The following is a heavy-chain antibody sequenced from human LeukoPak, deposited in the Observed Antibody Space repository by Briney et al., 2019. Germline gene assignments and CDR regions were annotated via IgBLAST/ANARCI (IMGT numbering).Heavy chain of an antibody. CDR3: ARVLSRGSSGWYYFDY. CDR1: GYTFTGYY. CDR2: INPNSGGT. D-gene: IGHD6-19*01. Sequence: ASVKVSCKASGYTFTGYYMHWMRQAPGQGLEWMGWINPNSGGTNYAQKFQGRVTMTRDTSISTAYMELSRLRSDDTAVYYCARVLSRGSSGWYYFDYWGQGTLVTVSS. V-gene: IGHV1-2*02. J-gene: IGHJ4*02.